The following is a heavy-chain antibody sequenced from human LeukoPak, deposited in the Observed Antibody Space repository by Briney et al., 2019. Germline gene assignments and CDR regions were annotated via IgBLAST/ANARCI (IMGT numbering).Heavy chain of an antibody. CDR3: ARSLGETTFDY. J-gene: IGHJ4*02. CDR2: IYYDGSKK. V-gene: IGHV3-33*01. CDR1: RFTFKNYG. Sequence: PGGSLRLSCAASRFTFKNYGMHWVRQAPGKGLGWVAVIYYDGSKKYYADSVKGRFTISRDNSKNTVHLEMSSLRVEDTAVYHCARSLGETTFDYWGQGTLVTVSP. D-gene: IGHD3-16*01.